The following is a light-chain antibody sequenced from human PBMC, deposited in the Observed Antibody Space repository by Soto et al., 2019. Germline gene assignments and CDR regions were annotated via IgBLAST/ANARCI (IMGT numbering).Light chain of an antibody. Sequence: EIVLTQSPGTLSLSPGERVTLSCRASQSVSSSLAWYQQKTGQAPRLLISGASNRATGIPDRFSGSGSGTDFTLTISRLEPEDFALYYCQQYAVPITFGRGTRLEIK. CDR2: GAS. V-gene: IGKV3-20*01. CDR3: QQYAVPIT. CDR1: QSVSSS. J-gene: IGKJ5*01.